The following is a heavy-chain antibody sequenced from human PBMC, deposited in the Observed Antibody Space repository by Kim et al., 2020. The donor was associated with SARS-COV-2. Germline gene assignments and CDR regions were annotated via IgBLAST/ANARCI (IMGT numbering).Heavy chain of an antibody. Sequence: SETLSLTCSISGASISSHYWTWIRQTPGRAPEWIGNIFYTGITDYNPYFKSRITISVDTSKNEFSLNLRDVTAADSAVYFCAAGRWGTYDSVWGQGTLVTVPS. D-gene: IGHD3-22*01. CDR3: AAGRWGTYDSV. V-gene: IGHV4-59*03. CDR2: IFYTGIT. CDR1: GASISSHY. J-gene: IGHJ4*02.